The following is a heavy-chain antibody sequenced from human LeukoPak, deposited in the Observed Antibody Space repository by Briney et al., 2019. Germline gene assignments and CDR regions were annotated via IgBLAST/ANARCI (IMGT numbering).Heavy chain of an antibody. CDR3: ASPYYYDSSGYSFVY. D-gene: IGHD3-22*01. J-gene: IGHJ4*02. CDR2: IIPILGIA. CDR1: GGTFSSYA. V-gene: IGHV1-69*04. Sequence: ASVKVSCKASGGTFSSYAISWVRQAPGQGLEWMGRIIPILGIANYAQKFQGRVTITADKSTSTAYMELSSLRSEDTAVYYCASPYYYDSSGYSFVYWGQGTLVTVSS.